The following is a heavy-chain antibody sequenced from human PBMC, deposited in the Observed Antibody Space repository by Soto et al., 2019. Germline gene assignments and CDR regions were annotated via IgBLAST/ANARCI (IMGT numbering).Heavy chain of an antibody. J-gene: IGHJ5*02. CDR1: VDSYSISTYS. V-gene: IGHV4-30-2*01. CDR3: AGMPYTSGLRFDP. Sequence: SETLALTCNLSVDSYSISTYSWSWIRQPPGKALKWIGFIYQSGVTSYNPSLASRVSISLDRSNNQCSLKLKSVTAADTAVYFCAGMPYTSGLRFDPWGQGTLVTVS. CDR2: IYQSGVT. D-gene: IGHD6-19*01.